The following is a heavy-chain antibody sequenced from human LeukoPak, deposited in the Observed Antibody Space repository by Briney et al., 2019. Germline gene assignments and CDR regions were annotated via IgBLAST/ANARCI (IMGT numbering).Heavy chain of an antibody. J-gene: IGHJ4*02. CDR3: ARILGYIVVVPAAHFDY. V-gene: IGHV3-7*01. CDR2: IKQDGSGK. Sequence: GGSLRLSCAASGFTFSSYWMSWVRQAPGKGLEWVANIKQDGSGKYYVDSVKGRFTISRDNAKNSLYLQMNSLRAEDTAVYYCARILGYIVVVPAAHFDYWGQGTLVTVSS. CDR1: GFTFSSYW. D-gene: IGHD2-2*01.